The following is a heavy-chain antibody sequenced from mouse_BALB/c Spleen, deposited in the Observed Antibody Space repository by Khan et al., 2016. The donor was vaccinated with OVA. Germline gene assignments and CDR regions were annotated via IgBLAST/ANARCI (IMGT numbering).Heavy chain of an antibody. Sequence: VQLQESGAELARPGASVKLSCKASGYTFTDYYINWVKQRTGQGLEWIGEISPGSGDTYYNEKFKGKATLTADKSSSTAYMQLSSLTSEASAVYCCARRNYFGYTVEYWGQGTLVTVSA. CDR1: GYTFTDYY. V-gene: IGHV1-77*01. CDR3: ARRNYFGYTVEY. D-gene: IGHD1-2*01. CDR2: ISPGSGDT. J-gene: IGHJ3*01.